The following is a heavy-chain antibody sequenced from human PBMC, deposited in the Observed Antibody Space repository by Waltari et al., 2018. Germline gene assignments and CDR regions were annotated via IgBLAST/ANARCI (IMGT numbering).Heavy chain of an antibody. V-gene: IGHV4-4*02. Sequence: QLQLQESGPGLVEPSGTLSLSCAVSGDSVSNTYWWSWVRPSPQKGLEWIGKVHGSGRSNYRPSLASRVTVSLDTSKNAFSLKVTSATAADTAVYYCARDRGRGLYLDTWGPGTLVTVSP. CDR3: ARDRGRGLYLDT. CDR2: VHGSGRS. D-gene: IGHD2-15*01. CDR1: GDSVSNTYW. J-gene: IGHJ5*02.